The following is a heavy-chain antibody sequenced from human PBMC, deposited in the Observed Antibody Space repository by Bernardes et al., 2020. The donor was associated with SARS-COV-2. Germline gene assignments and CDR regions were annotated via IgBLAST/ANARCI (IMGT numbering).Heavy chain of an antibody. Sequence: GGSLRLSCAASGFTFSSYWMHWVRQPPGKGLVWVSTINSDGSSTSYADSVKGRFTISRDNAKNSLYLQMNSLRAEDTAVYYCARDREMATIIDYWGQGTLVTVSS. J-gene: IGHJ4*02. CDR3: ARDREMATIIDY. CDR2: INSDGSST. D-gene: IGHD5-12*01. V-gene: IGHV3-74*01. CDR1: GFTFSSYW.